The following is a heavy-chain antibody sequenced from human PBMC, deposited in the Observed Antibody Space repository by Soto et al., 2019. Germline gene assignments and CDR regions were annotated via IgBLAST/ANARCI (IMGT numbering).Heavy chain of an antibody. CDR3: ARVVAPFDP. J-gene: IGHJ5*02. CDR2: INAYSGNT. V-gene: IGHV1-18*01. CDR1: GYTFTSYG. D-gene: IGHD2-15*01. Sequence: QVQLVQSGAEVKKPGASVKVSCKASGYTFTSYGVSWVRQAPGQGLEWMGWINAYSGNTNYAQKVQGRVTMTTDTATRLAYMARSTARAESTAVNFCARVVAPFDPWGQGHLVTVPS.